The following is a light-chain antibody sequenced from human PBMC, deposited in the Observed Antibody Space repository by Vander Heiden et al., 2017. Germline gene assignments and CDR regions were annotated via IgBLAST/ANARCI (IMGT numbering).Light chain of an antibody. CDR3: MQGKHWPQT. CDR1: QSLVYSAVHPN. J-gene: IGKJ2*01. V-gene: IGKV2-30*01. Sequence: THAAPFLPVTLGQPDSISCRSSQSLVYSAVHPNLNWFHQRPAKSPMRLIYRISNRASRVPERIRGRGAGTDFILKISRVEAEDVGVYYCMQGKHWPQTFGQGTKLEI. CDR2: RIS.